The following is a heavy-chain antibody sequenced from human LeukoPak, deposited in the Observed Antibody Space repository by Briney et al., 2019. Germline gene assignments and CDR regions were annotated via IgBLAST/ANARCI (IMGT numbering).Heavy chain of an antibody. J-gene: IGHJ4*02. CDR3: ARDRGGSSWYYFDN. V-gene: IGHV6-1*01. D-gene: IGHD6-13*01. Sequence: SQTLSLTCAISGDSVSRDTAAWNWVRQSPLRGLEWLGRTYYRSKWYNDYAVSVKSRITINPDTSKNQFSLQLNSVTPEDTAVYYCARDRGGSSWYYFDNWGQGSLVTVSS. CDR2: TYYRSKWYN. CDR1: GDSVSRDTAA.